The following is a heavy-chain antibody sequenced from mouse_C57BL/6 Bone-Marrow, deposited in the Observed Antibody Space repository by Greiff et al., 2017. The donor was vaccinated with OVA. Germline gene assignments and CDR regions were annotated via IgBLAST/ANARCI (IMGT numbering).Heavy chain of an antibody. J-gene: IGHJ3*01. CDR2: ISDGGSYT. V-gene: IGHV5-4*03. CDR3: ARGVGQAY. CDR1: GFTFSSYA. D-gene: IGHD3-3*01. Sequence: EVKVEESGGGLVKPGGSLKLSCAASGFTFSSYAMSWVRQTPEKRLEWVATISDGGSYTYYPDNVKGRFTISRDNAKNNLYLQMSHLKSEDTAMYYCARGVGQAYWGQGTLVTVSA.